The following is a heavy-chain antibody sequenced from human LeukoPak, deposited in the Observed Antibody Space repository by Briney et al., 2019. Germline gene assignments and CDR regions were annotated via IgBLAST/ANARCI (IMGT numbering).Heavy chain of an antibody. CDR3: ARDKVRRRDDAFDI. CDR1: GGSISSYY. J-gene: IGHJ3*02. CDR2: IYTSGST. D-gene: IGHD3-10*01. V-gene: IGHV4-4*07. Sequence: KASETLSLTCTVSGGSISSYYWSWIRQPAGKGLEWIGRIYTSGSTNYNPSLKSRVTMSVDTSKNQFSLKLSSVTAADTAVYYCARDKVRRRDDAFDIWGQGTMVTVSS.